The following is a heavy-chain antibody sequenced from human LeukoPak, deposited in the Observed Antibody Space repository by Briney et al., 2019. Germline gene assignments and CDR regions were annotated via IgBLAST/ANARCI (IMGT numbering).Heavy chain of an antibody. CDR1: GFTFSNYS. V-gene: IGHV3-21*01. CDR3: ARTANYDFWSGHPDY. D-gene: IGHD3-3*01. J-gene: IGHJ4*02. CDR2: ISRRSSYV. Sequence: GGSLRLSCAASGFTFSNYSMNWVRQAPGKGLEWVSSISRRSSYVYYADSVKGRFTISRDNAKNSLYLQMNSLRAEDTAVYYCARTANYDFWSGHPDYWGQGTLVTVSS.